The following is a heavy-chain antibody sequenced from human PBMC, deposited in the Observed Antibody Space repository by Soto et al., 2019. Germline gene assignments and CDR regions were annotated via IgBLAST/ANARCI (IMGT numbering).Heavy chain of an antibody. D-gene: IGHD2-21*02. CDR3: AIVVWISGFCGGDCYFFRH. CDR1: GCSFSSSP. V-gene: IGHV1-69*13. CDR2: IIPVFDTP. Sequence: SSVKRSCTASGCSFSSSPSSLGLQAPELGLEWMGGIIPVFDTPKYAQSFQGRVTIAADESTSTAYMELSSLTSEDTAVYFCAIVVWISGFCGGDCYFFRHWGQGTLVTVPS. J-gene: IGHJ1*01.